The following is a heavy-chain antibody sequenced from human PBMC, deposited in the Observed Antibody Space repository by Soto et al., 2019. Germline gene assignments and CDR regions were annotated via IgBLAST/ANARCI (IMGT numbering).Heavy chain of an antibody. D-gene: IGHD2-2*01. Sequence: EVQVVESGGGLVQPGGSLRLSCAASGFSVTNNYMNWVHQAPGKGLEWVSIIDIGGNTYYTDSVKDRFTISRDNSRNTLYLHMDSLRAEDTAVYYCARGRGSTGYLGREHYFDYWGQGTLVTVSP. V-gene: IGHV3-66*01. CDR2: IDIGGNT. CDR3: ARGRGSTGYLGREHYFDY. J-gene: IGHJ4*02. CDR1: GFSVTNNY.